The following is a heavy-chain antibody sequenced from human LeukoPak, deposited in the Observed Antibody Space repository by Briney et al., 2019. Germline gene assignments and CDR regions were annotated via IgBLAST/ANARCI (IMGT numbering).Heavy chain of an antibody. CDR1: GYTFTSYY. J-gene: IGHJ4*02. Sequence: ASVKGSCKASGYTFTSYYIHWVRQAPGQGLEWMGIINPSGGSTSYAQKFQGRVTMTRDTSTSTVYMELSSLRSEDTAVYYCARDLIQVVVVAATPGYWGQGTLVTVSS. CDR3: ARDLIQVVVVAATPGY. CDR2: INPSGGST. D-gene: IGHD2-15*01. V-gene: IGHV1-46*01.